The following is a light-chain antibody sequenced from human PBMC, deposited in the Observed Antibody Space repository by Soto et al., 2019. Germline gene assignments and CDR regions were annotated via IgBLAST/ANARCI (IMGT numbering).Light chain of an antibody. V-gene: IGKV3-11*01. CDR3: QHYNSYSDA. CDR1: QSVSSY. Sequence: VLPPTTATLSLSPGNRATLSCRASQSVSSYLAWYQQKPGQAPRLLIYDASNRATGIPARFSGSGSGTEFTLTISSLQPDAFATYYCQHYNSYSDACGQGTK. CDR2: DAS. J-gene: IGKJ1*01.